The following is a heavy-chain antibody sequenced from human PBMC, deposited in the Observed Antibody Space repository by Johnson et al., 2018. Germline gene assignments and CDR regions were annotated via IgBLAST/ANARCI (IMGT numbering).Heavy chain of an antibody. CDR1: GFSFSDYY. Sequence: QVQLVESGGGLVKAGGSLRLACAASGFSFSDYYMTWIRQAPGKGLEWVSYISNTGTSTYYTDSVKGRFTISRNSAKDSLFLQMSSLRDEDTAIYYCARAPVGASAGDFGCWGQGTLVTVSS. V-gene: IGHV3-11*04. D-gene: IGHD6-13*01. J-gene: IGHJ4*02. CDR3: ARAPVGASAGDFGC. CDR2: ISNTGTST.